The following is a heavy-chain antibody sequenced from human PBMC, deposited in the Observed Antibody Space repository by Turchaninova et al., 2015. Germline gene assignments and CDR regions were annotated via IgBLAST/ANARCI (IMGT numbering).Heavy chain of an antibody. D-gene: IGHD1-26*01. CDR2: IYPGDSDT. CDR3: ARRWGYSGFDP. V-gene: IGHV5-51*03. CDR1: GYSFLSDW. J-gene: IGHJ5*02. Sequence: EVQLVQSGPEVEKPGESLKMSCKAAGYSFLSDWIAWGRQMPGKGLEWMGIIYPGDSDTKYSPSFQGQVTISVDKSMSTAYLEWSSLKASDTAMYYCARRWGYSGFDPWGQGTLVTVSS.